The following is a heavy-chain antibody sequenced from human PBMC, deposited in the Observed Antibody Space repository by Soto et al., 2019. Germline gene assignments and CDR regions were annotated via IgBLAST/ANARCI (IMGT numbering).Heavy chain of an antibody. CDR1: GVKVKSDN. J-gene: IGHJ5*02. Sequence: ASLLNRDGTTGVKVKSDNLDGGRNITRKGLEWVSSISSSSSYIYYADSVKGRFTISRDNAKNSLYLQMNSLRAEDAAVYYCERLCEYPYPSGRFEPWGQGTLVTGSS. D-gene: IGHD2-2*01. CDR2: ISSSSSYI. CDR3: ERLCEYPYPSGRFEP. V-gene: IGHV3-21*01.